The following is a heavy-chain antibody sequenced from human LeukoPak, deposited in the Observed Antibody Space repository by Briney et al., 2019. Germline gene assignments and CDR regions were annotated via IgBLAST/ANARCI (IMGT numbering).Heavy chain of an antibody. J-gene: IGHJ4*02. V-gene: IGHV3-23*01. D-gene: IGHD3-22*01. CDR1: GFTFSSYA. Sequence: GGSLRLSCAASGFTFSSYAMSWVRQAPGKGLEWVSAISGSDGSTYYGDSVKGRFTISRDNPKNTLYLEMSSLRAEDTAVYYCAKDSSGYYPTLSDFWGQGTLVTVSS. CDR3: AKDSSGYYPTLSDF. CDR2: ISGSDGST.